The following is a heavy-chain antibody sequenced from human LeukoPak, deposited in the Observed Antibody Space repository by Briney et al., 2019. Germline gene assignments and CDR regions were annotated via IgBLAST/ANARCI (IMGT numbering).Heavy chain of an antibody. CDR1: GFTFSDHY. D-gene: IGHD3-3*02. CDR3: ARLLATWDYYYMDV. V-gene: IGHV3-48*02. J-gene: IGHJ6*03. Sequence: GSLRLSCAASGFTFSDHYMDWVRQAPGKGLEWVSHIGGSGSFIYYADSVRGRFTISRDNAKNSVFLQMNSLRDEDTGVYFCARLLATWDYYYMDVWGKGTTVTVSS. CDR2: IGGSGSFI.